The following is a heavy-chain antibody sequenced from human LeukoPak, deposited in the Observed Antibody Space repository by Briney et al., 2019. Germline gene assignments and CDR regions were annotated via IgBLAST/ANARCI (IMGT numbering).Heavy chain of an antibody. CDR2: IKQGGNEK. J-gene: IGHJ4*02. V-gene: IGHV3-7*01. CDR3: ARGPNYGDRVDYFDY. CDR1: GFIFRNHW. Sequence: PGGSLRLSCAASGFIFRNHWMSWVRQVPGRGLEWVAHIKQGGNEKHYVDSVEGRLTLSRDDSKNSLYLQMNSLRVDDSAVYYCARGPNYGDRVDYFDYWGQGTLVTVSS. D-gene: IGHD4-17*01.